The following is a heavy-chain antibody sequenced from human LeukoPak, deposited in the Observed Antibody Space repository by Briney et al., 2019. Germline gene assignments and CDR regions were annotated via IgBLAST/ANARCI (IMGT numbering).Heavy chain of an antibody. Sequence: GASVKVSCKASGYTFTSYGISWVRQAPGQGLEWMGWISAYNGNTNYAQKLQGRVTMTTDTSTSTAYMELRSLRSDDTTVYYCARQHVPPPGRDFPGDYMDVWGKGTTVTVSS. V-gene: IGHV1-18*01. CDR1: GYTFTSYG. D-gene: IGHD3-3*01. CDR2: ISAYNGNT. J-gene: IGHJ6*03. CDR3: ARQHVPPPGRDFPGDYMDV.